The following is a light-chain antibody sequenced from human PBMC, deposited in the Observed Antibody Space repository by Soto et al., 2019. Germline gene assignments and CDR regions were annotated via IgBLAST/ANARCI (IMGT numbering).Light chain of an antibody. CDR3: QQYYSYPPT. CDR2: AAS. J-gene: IGKJ1*01. V-gene: IGKV1-8*01. CDR1: QGISSY. Sequence: AIRMTQSPSSLSATTGDRVTITCRASQGISSYLAWYQQKPGKAPKLLIYAASTLQSGVPSRFSGSGSGTDFTLTISCLQSEDFATYYCQQYYSYPPTFAQRAKVDI.